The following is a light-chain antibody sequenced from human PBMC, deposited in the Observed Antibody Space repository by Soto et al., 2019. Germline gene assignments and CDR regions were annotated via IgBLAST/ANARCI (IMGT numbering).Light chain of an antibody. Sequence: DVQMTQSPSTLSASVGDRVTITCRASDSISTWLAWFQQRPGKAPKLLIYKASTLESGVPPRFSGRGSGREFTLTINSLQSEDFAIYYCQRYNNWPLTFGGGTKV. CDR3: QRYNNWPLT. V-gene: IGKV1-5*03. CDR2: KAS. J-gene: IGKJ4*01. CDR1: DSISTW.